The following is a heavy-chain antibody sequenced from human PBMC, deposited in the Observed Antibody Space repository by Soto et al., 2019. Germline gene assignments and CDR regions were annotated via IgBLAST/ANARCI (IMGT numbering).Heavy chain of an antibody. D-gene: IGHD3-10*01. J-gene: IGHJ3*02. CDR1: GGTFGSNA. V-gene: IGHV1-69*13. CDR3: AREAYPLGPGEERGAFDI. CDR2: IIPIFGTT. Sequence: SVKVSCKASGGTFGSNAISWVRQAPGQRLEWMGGIIPIFGTTNNAQKFQGRVTITADESTNTAYMELSSLRSEDTAIYYCAREAYPLGPGEERGAFDIWGKGTVVT.